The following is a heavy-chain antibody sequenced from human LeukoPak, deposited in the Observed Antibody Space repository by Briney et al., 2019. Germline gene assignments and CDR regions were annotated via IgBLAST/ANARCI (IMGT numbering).Heavy chain of an antibody. J-gene: IGHJ4*02. CDR3: TTDGDSSGWYADY. D-gene: IGHD6-19*01. Sequence: GGSLRLSCAASGFTFSNAWMSWVRPAPGKGLEWVGRIKSKTDGGTTDYAAPVKGRFTISRDDSKNTLYLQLNSLKTEDTAVYYCTTDGDSSGWYADYWGQGTLVTVSS. V-gene: IGHV3-15*01. CDR2: IKSKTDGGTT. CDR1: GFTFSNAW.